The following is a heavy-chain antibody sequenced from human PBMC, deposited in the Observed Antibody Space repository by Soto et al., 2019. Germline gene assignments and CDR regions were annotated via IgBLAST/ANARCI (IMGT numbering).Heavy chain of an antibody. Sequence: QVQLQQWGAGLLKPSETLSLTCAVYGGSFSGYYWSWIRQRPGKGLEWIGEINHSGSTNYNPSLKSPVAISVDASKLQFSLKLGSVTAADTAVYYCARGLPNRSGWFELGDYWGQGTLVTVSS. D-gene: IGHD6-19*01. CDR2: INHSGST. CDR3: ARGLPNRSGWFELGDY. J-gene: IGHJ4*02. V-gene: IGHV4-34*01. CDR1: GGSFSGYY.